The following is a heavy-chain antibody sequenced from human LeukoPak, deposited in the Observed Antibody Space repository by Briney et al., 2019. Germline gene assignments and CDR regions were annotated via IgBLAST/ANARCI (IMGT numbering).Heavy chain of an antibody. J-gene: IGHJ4*02. D-gene: IGHD4-17*01. Sequence: PGESLTLSCSASGFDLSPYTMNWVRQAPGKGLEWVASISSTSSYMYYGDSLKGRFTISRDNAKNTLYLQLGSLRAEDTATYYCARRVTTFLSWGQGTLVIVSS. CDR3: ARRVTTFLS. CDR2: ISSTSSYM. V-gene: IGHV3-21*01. CDR1: GFDLSPYT.